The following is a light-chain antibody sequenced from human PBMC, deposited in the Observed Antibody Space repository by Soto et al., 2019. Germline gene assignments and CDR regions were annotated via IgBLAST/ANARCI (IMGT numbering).Light chain of an antibody. V-gene: IGKV3-20*01. J-gene: IGKJ1*01. CDR1: QSVGTSW. Sequence: EIVLTQSPGTLSLSPGERVTLSCRASQSVGTSWLAWYQQKPGQSPRLLIYSTSSRATGIPDRFSGSGSETDFALTISRLEPEDSAVYYCQQYASSQWTFGQRTKVEIK. CDR2: STS. CDR3: QQYASSQWT.